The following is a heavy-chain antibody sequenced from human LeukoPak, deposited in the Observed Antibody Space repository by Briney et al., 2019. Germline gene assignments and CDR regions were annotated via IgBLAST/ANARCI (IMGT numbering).Heavy chain of an antibody. CDR1: GGSISGYY. Sequence: PSETLSLTCTVSGGSISGYYWSWIRQPPGKGLEWIGYIYYSGSTNYNPSLKSRVTISVDTSKNQFSLKLSSVTAADTAVYYCARGRGTMTFYWGQGTLVTVSS. CDR3: ARGRGTMTFY. J-gene: IGHJ4*02. V-gene: IGHV4-59*01. D-gene: IGHD3-22*01. CDR2: IYYSGST.